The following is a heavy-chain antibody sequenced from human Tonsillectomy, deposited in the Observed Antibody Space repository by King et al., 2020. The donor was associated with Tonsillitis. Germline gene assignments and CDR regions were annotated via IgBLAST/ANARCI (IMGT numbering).Heavy chain of an antibody. V-gene: IGHV3-21*01. CDR3: ARAGLHVLTVGATDY. Sequence: VQLVESGGGLVKPGGSLRLSCAASGFTFSSYSMNWVRQAPGKGLEWVSSISSSSSYIYYADSVKGRFTISRDNAKNSLYLQMNSLRAEDTAVYYCARAGLHVLTVGATDYWGQGTLVTVSS. J-gene: IGHJ4*01. D-gene: IGHD1-26*01. CDR1: GFTFSSYS. CDR2: ISSSSSYI.